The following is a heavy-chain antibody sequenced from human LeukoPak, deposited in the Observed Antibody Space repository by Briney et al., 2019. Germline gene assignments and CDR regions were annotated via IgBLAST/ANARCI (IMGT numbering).Heavy chain of an antibody. CDR3: AKARAAVVEAAINY. CDR1: GFNFSNYA. D-gene: IGHD2-15*01. Sequence: GGSLRLSCAASGFNFSNYAMTWVRQAPGKGLEWVSTVNSNDRPYYADFVKGRFTISRDNSKNTLYLQMNTLRVEDTALYYCAKARAAVVEAAINYWGQGILVTVSP. V-gene: IGHV3-23*01. CDR2: VNSNDRP. J-gene: IGHJ4*02.